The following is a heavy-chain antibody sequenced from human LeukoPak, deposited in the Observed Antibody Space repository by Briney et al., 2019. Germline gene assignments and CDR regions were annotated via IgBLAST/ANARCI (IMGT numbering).Heavy chain of an antibody. CDR1: GYTFTGYY. V-gene: IGHV1-2*02. D-gene: IGHD2-8*01. CDR3: ARGFRYCTNSCYDYYMDV. Sequence: ASVKVSCKASGYTFTGYYMHWVRQAPGQGLEWLGWINPTSGDTNYARKFQGRVTMTRDTSISTAYIELSSLRSDDTAVYYCARGFRYCTNSCYDYYMDVWGKGTTVTVSS. CDR2: INPTSGDT. J-gene: IGHJ6*03.